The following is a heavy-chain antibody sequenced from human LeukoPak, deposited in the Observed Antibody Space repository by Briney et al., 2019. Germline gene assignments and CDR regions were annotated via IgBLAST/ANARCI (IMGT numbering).Heavy chain of an antibody. CDR2: IHHSGST. CDR3: ARDYHCGGGDCSWVDY. J-gene: IGHJ4*02. Sequence: SEXXSLTCTVSGGSISSGNYYWXWIRQPPGKGLEWIGYIHHSGSTYYNPSLNSRVTVSVDRSKNQFSLKMTSVTAADTAVYYCARDYHCGGGDCSWVDYWGQGTLVTVSS. D-gene: IGHD2-21*01. CDR1: GGSISSGNYY. V-gene: IGHV4-30-2*01.